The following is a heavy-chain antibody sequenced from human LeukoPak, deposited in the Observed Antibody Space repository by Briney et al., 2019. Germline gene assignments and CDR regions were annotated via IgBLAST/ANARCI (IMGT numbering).Heavy chain of an antibody. Sequence: GGSLRLSCAASGFSFSEYSMNWVRQAPGRGLEWVSNIRGSSSAMNYADSVRGRFTISRDNAKNSLYLEMSSLRAEDTAVYYCARDRDWSFDYWGQGTLVTVSS. V-gene: IGHV3-48*04. CDR2: IRGSSSAM. CDR3: ARDRDWSFDY. D-gene: IGHD3-9*01. J-gene: IGHJ4*02. CDR1: GFSFSEYS.